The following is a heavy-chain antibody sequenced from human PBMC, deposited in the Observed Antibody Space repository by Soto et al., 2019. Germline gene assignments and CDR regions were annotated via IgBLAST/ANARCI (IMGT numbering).Heavy chain of an antibody. J-gene: IGHJ4*02. CDR3: ARLGGSYAVPHFDY. Sequence: ASVKVSCKASGGTFNTHAISWVRQAPGQGLEWMGGIVPKFGSTNYARRFRDRVTITADESTNTAYIEFSDLQSDDTALYFCARLGGSYAVPHFDYWGQGTLVTVSS. V-gene: IGHV1-69*13. D-gene: IGHD1-26*01. CDR1: GGTFNTHA. CDR2: IVPKFGST.